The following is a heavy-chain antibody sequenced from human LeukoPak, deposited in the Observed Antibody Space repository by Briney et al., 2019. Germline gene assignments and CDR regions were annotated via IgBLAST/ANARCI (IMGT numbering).Heavy chain of an antibody. Sequence: SVKVSCKASGGTFSSYAISWVRQAPGQGLEWMGGIIPIFGTANYAQKFQGRVTITADKSTSTAYMELSSLRSGDTAVYYCARTYYDILTGYFSGAGIYYFDYWGQGTLVTVSS. V-gene: IGHV1-69*06. CDR3: ARTYYDILTGYFSGAGIYYFDY. J-gene: IGHJ4*02. CDR2: IIPIFGTA. D-gene: IGHD3-9*01. CDR1: GGTFSSYA.